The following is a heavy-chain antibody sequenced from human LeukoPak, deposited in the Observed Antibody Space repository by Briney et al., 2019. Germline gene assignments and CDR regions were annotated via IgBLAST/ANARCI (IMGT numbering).Heavy chain of an antibody. CDR1: GYTFTSYG. CDR2: ISAYNGNT. J-gene: IGHJ4*02. D-gene: IGHD2-2*01. Sequence: ASVKVSCKASGYTFTSYGISWVRQAPAQGLEWMGLISAYNGNTNYAHKLQGRVTMTTDTSTSTAYMELRSLRSDDTAVYYCARDGTRYCSSTSCYGWYWGQGTLVTVSS. CDR3: ARDGTRYCSSTSCYGWY. V-gene: IGHV1-18*01.